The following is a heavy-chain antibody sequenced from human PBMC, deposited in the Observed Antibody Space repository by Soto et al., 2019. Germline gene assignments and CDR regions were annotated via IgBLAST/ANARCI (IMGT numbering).Heavy chain of an antibody. D-gene: IGHD3-22*01. Sequence: PSETLSLTCTVSGGSISSGGYYWSWIRQHPGKGLEWIGYIYYSGSTYYNPSLKSRVTISVDTSKNQFSPKLSSVTAADTAVYYCARDQYYDSSGYHYYYGMDVWGQGTTVTVYS. CDR3: ARDQYYDSSGYHYYYGMDV. V-gene: IGHV4-31*03. CDR1: GGSISSGGYY. CDR2: IYYSGST. J-gene: IGHJ6*02.